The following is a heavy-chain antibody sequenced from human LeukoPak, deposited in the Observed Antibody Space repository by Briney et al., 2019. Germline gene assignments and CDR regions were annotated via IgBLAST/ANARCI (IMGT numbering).Heavy chain of an antibody. CDR3: ARDTQPQYCTNGVCYLDY. D-gene: IGHD2-8*01. CDR1: GFTFSSYA. Sequence: PGGSLRLSCAASGFTFSSYAMHWVRQAPGKGLEWVAVISYDGSNKYYADSVKGRFTISRDNSKNTLYLQMNSLRAEDTAVYYCARDTQPQYCTNGVCYLDYWGQGTLVTVPS. CDR2: ISYDGSNK. J-gene: IGHJ4*02. V-gene: IGHV3-30-3*01.